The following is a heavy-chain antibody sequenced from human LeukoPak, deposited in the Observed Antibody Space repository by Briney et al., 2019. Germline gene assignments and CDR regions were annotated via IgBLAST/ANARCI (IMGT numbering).Heavy chain of an antibody. D-gene: IGHD2-21*02. CDR3: ARGALTYCGGDCYPFLYGMDV. V-gene: IGHV4-39*01. Sequence: SETLSLTCTVSGGSISSSSYYWGWIRQPPGKGLEWIGSIYYSGSTYYNPSLKSRVTISVDTSKNQFSLKLSSVTAADTAVYYCARGALTYCGGDCYPFLYGMDVWGQGTTVTVSS. J-gene: IGHJ6*02. CDR1: GGSISSSSYY. CDR2: IYYSGST.